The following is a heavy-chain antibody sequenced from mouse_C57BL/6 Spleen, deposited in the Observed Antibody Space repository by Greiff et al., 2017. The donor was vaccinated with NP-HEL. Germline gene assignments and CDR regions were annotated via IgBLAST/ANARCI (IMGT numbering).Heavy chain of an antibody. J-gene: IGHJ1*03. CDR3: ARVRDYGSSFWYFDV. CDR2: IYPRSGNT. V-gene: IGHV1-81*01. CDR1: GYTFTSYG. Sequence: VKLVESGAELARPGASVKLSCKASGYTFTSYGISWVKQRTGQGLEWIGEIYPRSGNTYYNEKFKGKATLTADKSSSTAYMELRSLTSEDSAVYFCARVRDYGSSFWYFDVWGTGTTVTVSS. D-gene: IGHD1-1*01.